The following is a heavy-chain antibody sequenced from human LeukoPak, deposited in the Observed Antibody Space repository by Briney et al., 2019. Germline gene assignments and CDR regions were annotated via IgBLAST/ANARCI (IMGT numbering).Heavy chain of an antibody. CDR1: GYTLTGYY. CDR3: ARGRCSSRSCYLFDY. J-gene: IGHJ4*02. V-gene: IGHV1-2*02. D-gene: IGHD2-2*01. Sequence: ASVKVSCKAAGYTLTGYYMHWVRQAPGQGLEWMGWINPNSGGTSYAPKFQGRVTMTRDTSISTAYMELSRLRSDDTAVYYCARGRCSSRSCYLFDYWGQGTLVTVSS. CDR2: INPNSGGT.